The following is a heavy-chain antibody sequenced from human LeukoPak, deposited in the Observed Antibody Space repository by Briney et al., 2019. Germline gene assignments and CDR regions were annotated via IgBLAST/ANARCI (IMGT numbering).Heavy chain of an antibody. CDR2: IYPDDSDT. CDR1: GYSFASYW. D-gene: IGHD5-12*01. J-gene: IGHJ4*02. CDR3: ASGYSAYVFGY. Sequence: GESLKISCKGSGYSFASYWIGWVRQMPGKGLEWMGMIYPDDSDTKYSPSFEGQITISVDRSISTAYLQWSSLKASDTAIYYCASGYSAYVFGYWGQGTQVTVSS. V-gene: IGHV5-51*01.